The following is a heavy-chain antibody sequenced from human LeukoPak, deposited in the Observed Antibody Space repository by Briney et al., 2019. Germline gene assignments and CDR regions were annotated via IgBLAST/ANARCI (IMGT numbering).Heavy chain of an antibody. CDR1: GGTFSSYA. CDR3: ARDAGYSSYDSGFDY. J-gene: IGHJ4*02. CDR2: IIPIFGTA. V-gene: IGHV1-69*13. Sequence: SVKVSCKASGGTFSSYAISWVRQAPGQGLEWMGGIIPIFGTANYAQKYQGRVTITADESTSTAYMELSSLRSEDTAVYYCARDAGYSSYDSGFDYWGQGTLVTVSS. D-gene: IGHD5-12*01.